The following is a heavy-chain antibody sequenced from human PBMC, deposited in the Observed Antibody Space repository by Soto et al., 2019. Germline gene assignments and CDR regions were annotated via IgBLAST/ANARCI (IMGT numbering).Heavy chain of an antibody. CDR3: ARAHNDMDPYYFDY. V-gene: IGHV5-51*01. Sequence: PGESLKISCKGSGYSFTTYWIGWVRQRPGKGLEWMGIIYPGDSDTRYSPSLQGQVTISADKSISTAYMDLHSLRFDDTAMYYCARAHNDMDPYYFDYWGQGTLVTVSS. D-gene: IGHD3-9*01. CDR1: GYSFTTYW. J-gene: IGHJ4*02. CDR2: IYPGDSDT.